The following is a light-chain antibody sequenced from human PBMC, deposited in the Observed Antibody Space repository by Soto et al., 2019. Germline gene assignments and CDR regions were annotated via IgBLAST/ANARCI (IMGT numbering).Light chain of an antibody. J-gene: IGLJ3*02. CDR3: AAWDDSLNGWV. CDR1: IANIGSNT. Sequence: QPVLTQPPSASGTPGQRVTISCSGSIANIGSNTVNWYQQLPGTAPKLVIYNNNERPSGVPDRFSASKSVTSASLAINGLQSEDEADYYCAAWDDSLNGWVFGGGTKLTVL. CDR2: NNN. V-gene: IGLV1-44*01.